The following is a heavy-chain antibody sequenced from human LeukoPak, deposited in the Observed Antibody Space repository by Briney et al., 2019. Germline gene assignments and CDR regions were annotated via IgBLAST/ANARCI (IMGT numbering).Heavy chain of an antibody. CDR3: ARAPFSTMIIGDLDY. CDR2: INTNTGNP. J-gene: IGHJ4*02. CDR1: VYTFTSYA. V-gene: IGHV7-4-1*02. Sequence: ASVTVSCTASVYTFTSYAMNWVRQAPGQGLEWMGWINTNTGNPTYAQGFTGRFVFSLDTSVSTAYLQISSLKAEDTAVYYCARAPFSTMIIGDLDYWGQGTLVTVSS. D-gene: IGHD3-22*01.